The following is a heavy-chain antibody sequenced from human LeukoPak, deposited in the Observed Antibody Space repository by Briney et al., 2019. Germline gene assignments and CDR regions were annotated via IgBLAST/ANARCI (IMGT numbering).Heavy chain of an antibody. V-gene: IGHV3-11*01. Sequence: AGGSLRLSCAASGFTFSDYYMSWIRQAPGKGLEWVSYISSSGSTIYYADSVKGRFTISRDNAKNSLYLQMNSLRAEDTAVYYCARDHGSSLYYYYYYMDVWGKGTTVTLSS. CDR3: ARDHGSSLYYYYYYMDV. D-gene: IGHD6-6*01. CDR2: ISSSGSTI. CDR1: GFTFSDYY. J-gene: IGHJ6*03.